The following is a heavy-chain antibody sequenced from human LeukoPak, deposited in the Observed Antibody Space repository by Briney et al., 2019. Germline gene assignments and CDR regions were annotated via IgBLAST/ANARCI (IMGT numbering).Heavy chain of an antibody. J-gene: IGHJ5*02. V-gene: IGHV4-39*01. CDR2: IYYSGTT. Sequence: SGTLSLTCAVSGGSISTSNYYWGWIRQPPGKGLEWIGSIYYSGTTYYNPSLKSRVTISVDTSRNQFSLKLSSVTAADTAVYYCATHPKSCTRGIFITGKACWFDPWGQGTLVTVSS. CDR3: ATHPKSCTRGIFITGKACWFDP. CDR1: GGSISTSNYY. D-gene: IGHD3-10*01.